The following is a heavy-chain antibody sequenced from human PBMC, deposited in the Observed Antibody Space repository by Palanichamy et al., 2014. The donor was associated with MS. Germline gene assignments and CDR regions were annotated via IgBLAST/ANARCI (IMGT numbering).Heavy chain of an antibody. Sequence: EVQLVESGGGLVQPGRSLRLSCTASGFTFDDYAMHWVRQAPGKGLEWVSTITWNSGSIGYADSVRGRFTTSRDNAKHSLYLQMNSLRAEDTALYYCAKAKASANNWFDPWGHGTLVTVSS. CDR2: ITWNSGSI. D-gene: IGHD4/OR15-4a*01. J-gene: IGHJ5*02. CDR3: AKAKASANNWFDP. CDR1: GFTFDDYA. V-gene: IGHV3-9*01.